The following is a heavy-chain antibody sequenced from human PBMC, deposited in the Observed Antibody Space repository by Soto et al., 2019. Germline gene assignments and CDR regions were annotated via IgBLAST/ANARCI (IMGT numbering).Heavy chain of an antibody. CDR2: ISGSGGST. CDR1: GFTFSSYA. Sequence: LGGSLRLSCAASGFTFSSYAMSWVRQAPGKGLEWVSAISGSGGSTYYADSVKGRFTISRDNSKNTLYLQMNSLRAEETAVYYCAYRSRYSSGWFNWFDPWGQGTLVTVSS. D-gene: IGHD6-19*01. V-gene: IGHV3-23*01. CDR3: AYRSRYSSGWFNWFDP. J-gene: IGHJ5*02.